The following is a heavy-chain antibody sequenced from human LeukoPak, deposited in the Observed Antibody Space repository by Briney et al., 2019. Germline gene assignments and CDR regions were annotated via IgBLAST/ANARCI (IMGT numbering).Heavy chain of an antibody. V-gene: IGHV3-23*01. CDR1: GFTFSTYA. D-gene: IGHD2-2*01. Sequence: PGGSLRLSCATSGFTFSTYAMSWVRQAPGKGLEWVSANGGSGGSTYYADSVKGRFTISRDNSKNTLYLQMNSLRADDTAVYYCAKGQGIVVVPAAGDYWGQGTLVTVSS. CDR2: NGGSGGST. CDR3: AKGQGIVVVPAAGDY. J-gene: IGHJ4*02.